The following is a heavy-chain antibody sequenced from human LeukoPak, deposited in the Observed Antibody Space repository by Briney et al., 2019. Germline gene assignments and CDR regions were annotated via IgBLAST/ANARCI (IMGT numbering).Heavy chain of an antibody. CDR3: AKDVYDSSGYYFFHY. CDR2: ISGSGGST. D-gene: IGHD3-22*01. V-gene: IGHV3-23*01. CDR1: GFTFSSYG. Sequence: GGSLRLSCAASGFTFSSYGMSWVRQAPGKGLEWVSAISGSGGSTYYADSVKGRFTISRDNSKNTLYLQMNSLRAEDTAVYYCAKDVYDSSGYYFFHYWGQGTLVTVSS. J-gene: IGHJ4*02.